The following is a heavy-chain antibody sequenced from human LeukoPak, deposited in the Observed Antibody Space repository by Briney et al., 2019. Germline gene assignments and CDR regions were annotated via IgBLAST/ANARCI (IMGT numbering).Heavy chain of an antibody. CDR3: ARSVYNGYTGADY. CDR2: IYPGDSDT. D-gene: IGHD5-12*01. Sequence: GESLKISCKGSGYSFTIYWIAWVRQMPGKGLEWMGIIYPGDSDTRYSPSFQGQVTISADKSISTAYLQWSSLKASDTAMYYCARSVYNGYTGADYWGQGTLVTVSS. V-gene: IGHV5-51*01. J-gene: IGHJ4*02. CDR1: GYSFTIYW.